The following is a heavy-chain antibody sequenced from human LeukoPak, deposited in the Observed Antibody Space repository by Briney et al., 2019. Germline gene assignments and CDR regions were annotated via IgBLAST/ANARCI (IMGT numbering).Heavy chain of an antibody. CDR1: GGTFSSYA. V-gene: IGHV1-69*05. CDR2: IIPIFGTA. D-gene: IGHD3-22*01. CDR3: ARGGRAHDSSGSEYYFDY. J-gene: IGHJ4*02. Sequence: SVKVSCKASGGTFSSYAISWVRQAPGQGLEWMGGIIPIFGTANYAQKFQGRVTITTDESTSTAYMELSSLRSEDTAVYYCARGGRAHDSSGSEYYFDYWGQGTLVTVSS.